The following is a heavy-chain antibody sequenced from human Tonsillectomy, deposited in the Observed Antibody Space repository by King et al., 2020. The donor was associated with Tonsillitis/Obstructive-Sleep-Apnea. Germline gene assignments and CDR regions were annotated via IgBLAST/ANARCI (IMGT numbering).Heavy chain of an antibody. CDR2: IKSDGSST. J-gene: IGHJ4*02. V-gene: IGHV3-74*01. CDR1: GFSFSNYW. Sequence: VQLVESGGGLVQPGGSLRLSCAASGFSFSNYWMYWVRQAPGKGLVWVSRIKSDGSSTTYADSVKGRFTISRDNAKNTLYLQMISLRAEDTAVYYCERGGPKGSTDYGGQGPLVTVSS. CDR3: ERGGPKGSTDY. D-gene: IGHD2-15*01.